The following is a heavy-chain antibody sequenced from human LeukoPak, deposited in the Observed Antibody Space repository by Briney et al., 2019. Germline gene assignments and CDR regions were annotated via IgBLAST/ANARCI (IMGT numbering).Heavy chain of an antibody. V-gene: IGHV3-23*01. Sequence: GGSLRLSCAASGFTFSSHTMNWVRQAPGKGLEWVSAISGSGGSTYYADSVKGRFTISRDNSKNTLYLQMNSLRAEDTAVYYCAKDLKPHYYDYVDYWGQGTLVTVSS. CDR2: ISGSGGST. CDR3: AKDLKPHYYDYVDY. J-gene: IGHJ4*02. CDR1: GFTFSSHT. D-gene: IGHD3-16*01.